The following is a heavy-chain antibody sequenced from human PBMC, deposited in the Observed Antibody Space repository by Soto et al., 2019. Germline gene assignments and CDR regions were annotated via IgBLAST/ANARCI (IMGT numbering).Heavy chain of an antibody. CDR3: ASPKTSY. J-gene: IGHJ4*02. V-gene: IGHV3-30-3*01. CDR2: ISYDGSNK. CDR1: GFTFSSYA. D-gene: IGHD4-17*01. Sequence: GGSLRLSCAASGFTFSSYAMHWVRQAPGKGLEWVAVISYDGSNKYYADSVKGRFTISRDNSKNTLYLQMNSLRAEDTAVYYCASPKTSYWGQGTLVTVSS.